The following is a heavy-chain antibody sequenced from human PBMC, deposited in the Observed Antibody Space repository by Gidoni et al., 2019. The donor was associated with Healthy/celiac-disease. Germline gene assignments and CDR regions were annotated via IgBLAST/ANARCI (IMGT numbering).Heavy chain of an antibody. CDR3: ARASSDAYCGGDCYSGAFDI. D-gene: IGHD2-21*01. Sequence: QVQLQESGPGLVKPSQTLSLTCTVSGGSISSGGYYWSWIRQHPGKGLEWIGYIYYSGSTYYNPSLKSRVTISVDTSKNQFSLKLSSVTAADTAVYYCARASSDAYCGGDCYSGAFDIWGQGTMVTVSS. CDR2: IYYSGST. CDR1: GGSISSGGYY. J-gene: IGHJ3*02. V-gene: IGHV4-31*03.